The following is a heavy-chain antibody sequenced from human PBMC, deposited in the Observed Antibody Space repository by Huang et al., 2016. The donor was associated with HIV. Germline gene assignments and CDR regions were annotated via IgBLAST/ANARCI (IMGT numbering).Heavy chain of an antibody. CDR2: FDPEEGET. J-gene: IGHJ3*02. Sequence: QVQLVESGAELKKPGASVRVSCKVSGYTVSELSLHWVRQAPENGLEWMGGFDPEEGETIYAQRLQGRVTMTEDTSTDTAYMELSSLRPEDTAVYYWATSTPDVGAGVLRSAFDIWGQGTMVTVSS. CDR3: ATSTPDVGAGVLRSAFDI. D-gene: IGHD2-15*01. V-gene: IGHV1-24*01. CDR1: GYTVSELS.